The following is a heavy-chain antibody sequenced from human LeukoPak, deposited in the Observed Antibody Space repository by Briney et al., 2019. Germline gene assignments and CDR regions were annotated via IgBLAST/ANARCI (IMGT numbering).Heavy chain of an antibody. CDR2: IRCDGSNK. V-gene: IGHV3-30*02. CDR3: AKDGDWTTTGYFDY. Sequence: PGGSLRLSCAASGFTFSSYGMHWVRQAPGKGLEWVAFIRCDGSNKYYADSVKGRFTIARDNSKNTLYLKMNSLRAEDTAVYYCAKDGDWTTTGYFDYWGQGTLVTVSS. J-gene: IGHJ4*02. CDR1: GFTFSSYG. D-gene: IGHD2-21*02.